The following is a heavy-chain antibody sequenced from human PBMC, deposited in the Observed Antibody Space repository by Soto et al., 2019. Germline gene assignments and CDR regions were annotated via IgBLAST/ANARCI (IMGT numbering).Heavy chain of an antibody. J-gene: IGHJ6*02. V-gene: IGHV4-39*02. Sequence: QLQLQESGPGLVKPSETLSLTCTVSGGSINTGPYSWGWIRQPPGQGLEWIGTFHYHENTYFNRSLKXRITISMDTSKXHXSLXVNSVTVADTAIYYCARLGGYCGRTRCYGFYGMDVWGQGTTVTVSS. D-gene: IGHD2-2*01. CDR3: ARLGGYCGRTRCYGFYGMDV. CDR1: GGSINTGPYS. CDR2: FHYHENT.